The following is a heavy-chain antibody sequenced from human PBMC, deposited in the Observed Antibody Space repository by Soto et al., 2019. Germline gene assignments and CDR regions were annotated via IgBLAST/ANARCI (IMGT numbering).Heavy chain of an antibody. CDR3: ARAMAAAGSNWFDP. V-gene: IGHV3-33*01. D-gene: IGHD6-13*01. CDR1: GFTFSSYG. CDR2: IWYDGSNK. J-gene: IGHJ5*02. Sequence: QVQLVESGGGVVQPGRSLRLSCAASGFTFSSYGMHWVRQAPGKGLEWVAVIWYDGSNKYYADSVKGRFTISRDNSKNTLYLQMNSLRAEDTAVYYCARAMAAAGSNWFDPWGQGTLVTVSS.